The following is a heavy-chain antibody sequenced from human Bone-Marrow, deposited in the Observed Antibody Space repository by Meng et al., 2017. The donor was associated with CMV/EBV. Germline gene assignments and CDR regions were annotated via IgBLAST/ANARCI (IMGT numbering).Heavy chain of an antibody. CDR1: GFTFSSYA. V-gene: IGHV3-30-3*01. Sequence: GESLKISCAASGFTFSSYAMHWVRQAPGKGLEWVAVISYDGSNKYYADSVKGRFTISRDNSKNTLYLQMNSLRAEDTAVYYCARLGGGDIVVVPAAHFDYWGQGTLVTVSS. CDR2: ISYDGSNK. D-gene: IGHD2-2*01. CDR3: ARLGGGDIVVVPAAHFDY. J-gene: IGHJ4*02.